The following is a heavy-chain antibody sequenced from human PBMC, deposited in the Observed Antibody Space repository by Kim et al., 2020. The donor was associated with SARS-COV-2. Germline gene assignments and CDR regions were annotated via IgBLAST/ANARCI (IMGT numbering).Heavy chain of an antibody. J-gene: IGHJ4*02. V-gene: IGHV1-46*01. CDR2: INPSGGST. CDR3: AREALGCSGGGGDCYPCY. CDR1: GYTFTSYY. Sequence: ASVKVSCKASGYTFTSYYMHWVRQAPGQGLEWMGIINPSGGSTSYAQKFQGRVTMTRDTSTSTVYMELSSLRSEDTAVYYCAREALGCSGGGGDCYPCYWGQGTLVTVSS. D-gene: IGHD2-21*02.